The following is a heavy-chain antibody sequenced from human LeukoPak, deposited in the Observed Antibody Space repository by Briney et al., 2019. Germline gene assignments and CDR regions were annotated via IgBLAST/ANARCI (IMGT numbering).Heavy chain of an antibody. J-gene: IGHJ3*01. V-gene: IGHV3-23*01. CDR3: AXDRXXXXXXDX. CDR1: GFTFSSYA. Sequence: GGSLRLSCAASGFTFSSYAINWVRQAPGKGLEWVSSISGSGGGTYYADSVKGRFTISRDNSKNTLYLQMNSLRGEDTAIYYCAXDRXXXXXXDXWGXXXMXTVSS. CDR2: ISGSGGGT.